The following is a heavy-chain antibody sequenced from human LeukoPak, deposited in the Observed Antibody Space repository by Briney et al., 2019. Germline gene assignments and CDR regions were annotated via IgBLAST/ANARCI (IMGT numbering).Heavy chain of an antibody. CDR3: ARSRTYSSSWYSDFDY. CDR2: ISAYNGST. Sequence: ASVKVSCKASGYTFTSYGISWVRQAPGQGLEWMGWISAYNGSTNYAQKLQGRVAMTTDTSTSTAYMELRSLRSDDTAVYYCARSRTYSSSWYSDFDYWGQGTLVTVSS. D-gene: IGHD6-13*01. J-gene: IGHJ4*02. V-gene: IGHV1-18*01. CDR1: GYTFTSYG.